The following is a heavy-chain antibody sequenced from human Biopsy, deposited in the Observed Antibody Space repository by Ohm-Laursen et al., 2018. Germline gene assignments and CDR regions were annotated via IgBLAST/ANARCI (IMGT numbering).Heavy chain of an antibody. Sequence: ASVWVSCKLSLYASTTYYIHWGRQAPGQGLEWMGIINPGGNSTAYTQNFQCRVTMTWDTYTTTVYMELSSLRSEAPAVYYCALASFDSWGQGTLVTVPS. J-gene: IGHJ4*02. CDR3: ALASFDS. CDR1: LYASTTYY. V-gene: IGHV1-46*01. CDR2: INPGGNST.